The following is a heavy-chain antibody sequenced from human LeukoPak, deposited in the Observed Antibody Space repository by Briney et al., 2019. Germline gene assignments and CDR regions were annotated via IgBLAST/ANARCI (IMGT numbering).Heavy chain of an antibody. Sequence: GESLKISCKGSGYSFTSYWIGWVRQMPGKGLEWMGIIYPGDSDTRYSPSFQGQVTISADKSISTAYLQWSSLKASDTAMYYCARHPSRDSSGWYPSDYWGQGTLVTVSS. CDR3: ARHPSRDSSGWYPSDY. CDR2: IYPGDSDT. CDR1: GYSFTSYW. V-gene: IGHV5-51*01. D-gene: IGHD6-19*01. J-gene: IGHJ4*02.